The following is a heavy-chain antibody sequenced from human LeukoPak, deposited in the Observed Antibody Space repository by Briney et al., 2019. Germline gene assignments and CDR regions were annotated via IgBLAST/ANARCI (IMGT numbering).Heavy chain of an antibody. CDR2: IIPIFGTA. J-gene: IGHJ1*01. CDR1: GGTLSSFT. Sequence: SVKVSCKASGGTLSSFTISWVRQAPGQGLEWMGGIIPIFGTANYAQKFQGRVTITADKSTSTAYMELSSLRSEDTAVYYCASFSGGQQLSSDAEYFQHWGQGTLVTVSS. D-gene: IGHD6-13*01. V-gene: IGHV1-69*06. CDR3: ASFSGGQQLSSDAEYFQH.